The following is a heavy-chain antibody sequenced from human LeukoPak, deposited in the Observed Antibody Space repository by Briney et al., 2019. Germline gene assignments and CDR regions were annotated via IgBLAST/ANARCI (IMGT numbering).Heavy chain of an antibody. Sequence: PGGSLRLSCAASGFTFSSYAMSWVRQAPGKGLEWVSAISGSGGSTYYADSVKGRFTISRDNSKNTLYLQMNSLRAEDTAVYYCAKGIRGVLWFGELSRATYGMDVWGQGTTVTVSS. J-gene: IGHJ6*02. D-gene: IGHD3-10*01. CDR1: GFTFSSYA. CDR3: AKGIRGVLWFGELSRATYGMDV. CDR2: ISGSGGST. V-gene: IGHV3-23*01.